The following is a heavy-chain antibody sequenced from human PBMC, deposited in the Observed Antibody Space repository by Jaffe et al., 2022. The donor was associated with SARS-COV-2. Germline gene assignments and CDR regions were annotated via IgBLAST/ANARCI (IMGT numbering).Heavy chain of an antibody. Sequence: QITLKESGPTLVKPTQTLTLTCTYSGFSLSTSGMGVAWIRQPPGKALEWLALIYWDDDKRYSPSLKSRLTITKDSSKNQVALIMTNMDPEDTATYYCASRRLAGLKRTNWFDPWGQGTLVTVSS. CDR1: GFSLSTSGMG. J-gene: IGHJ5*02. CDR3: ASRRLAGLKRTNWFDP. CDR2: IYWDDDK. V-gene: IGHV2-5*02. D-gene: IGHD6-19*01.